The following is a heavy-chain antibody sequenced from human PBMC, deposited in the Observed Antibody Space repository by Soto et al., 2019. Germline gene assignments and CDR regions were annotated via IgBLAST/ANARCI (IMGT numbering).Heavy chain of an antibody. CDR2: ISDDGSNE. J-gene: IGHJ4*02. CDR3: ARARYFGSGNYYTRAFDF. V-gene: IGHV3-30-3*01. CDR1: GFTFSSYA. Sequence: QVQLVESGGGVVQPGRSLRLSCAASGFTFSSYAFHWVRQTPGKGLEWVAIISDDGSNEDYADSVKGRFTCSRDNSRNTRYQSMSTLCPQVTSMYYGARARYFGSGNYYTRAFDFWGQGTLVTVSP. D-gene: IGHD3-10*01.